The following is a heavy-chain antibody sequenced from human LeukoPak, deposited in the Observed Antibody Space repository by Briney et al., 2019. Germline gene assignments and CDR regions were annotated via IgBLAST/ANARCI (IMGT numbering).Heavy chain of an antibody. D-gene: IGHD3-22*01. CDR3: AREGHYYDSSGSGMDV. CDR2: IIPILGIA. J-gene: IGHJ6*02. Sequence: SVKVSCKASGGTFSSYAISWVRQAPGQGLEWMGRIIPILGIANYAQKFQGRVTITADKSTSTAYMELSSLRSEDTAVYYCAREGHYYDSSGSGMDVWGQGTTVTVSS. V-gene: IGHV1-69*04. CDR1: GGTFSSYA.